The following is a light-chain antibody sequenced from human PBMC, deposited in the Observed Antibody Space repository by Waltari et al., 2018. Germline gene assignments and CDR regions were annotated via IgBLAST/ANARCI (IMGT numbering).Light chain of an antibody. CDR3: QQRSSWPRT. J-gene: IGKJ2*01. CDR1: QSINNY. Sequence: SCRASQSINNYLAWYQQKPGQAPRLLIYGASNRATGIPSRFSGSGSGTDFFLTISSLDPEDFAVYYCQQRSSWPRTFGQGTRVEIK. V-gene: IGKV3-11*01. CDR2: GAS.